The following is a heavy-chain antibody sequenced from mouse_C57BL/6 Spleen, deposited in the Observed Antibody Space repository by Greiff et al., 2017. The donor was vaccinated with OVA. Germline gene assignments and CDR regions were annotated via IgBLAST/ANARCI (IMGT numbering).Heavy chain of an antibody. D-gene: IGHD3-2*02. CDR2: IDPNTGGP. J-gene: IGHJ4*01. CDR1: GYTFTRYW. V-gene: IGHV1-72*01. Sequence: VQLQQPGAELVKPGASVKLSCKASGYTFTRYWMHWVKQRPGRGLEWIGRIDPNTGGPESYEKFKSKATLTVDKPTSTADMQLSSLTAEDSAVYYGARYGQLRLRDAMDYWGQGTSVTVSS. CDR3: ARYGQLRLRDAMDY.